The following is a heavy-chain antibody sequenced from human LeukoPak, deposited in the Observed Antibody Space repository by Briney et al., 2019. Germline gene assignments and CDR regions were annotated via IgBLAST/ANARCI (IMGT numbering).Heavy chain of an antibody. D-gene: IGHD6-19*01. V-gene: IGHV3-13*01. J-gene: IGHJ4*02. CDR1: GFTFSSYD. CDR2: IGTAGDT. Sequence: PGGSLRLSCAASGFTFSSYDMHWVRQATGKGLEWVSAIGTAGDTYYPGSVKGRFTISRDNSKNMVYLQMNSLRAEDTALYYCAREGYSSGWNYYFDYWGQGTLVTVSS. CDR3: AREGYSSGWNYYFDY.